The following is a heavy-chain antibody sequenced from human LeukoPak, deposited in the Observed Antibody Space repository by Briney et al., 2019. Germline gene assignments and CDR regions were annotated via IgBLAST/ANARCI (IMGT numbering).Heavy chain of an antibody. CDR2: ISSNGGST. J-gene: IGHJ4*02. Sequence: AGGSLRLSCAASGFTFSSYAIHWVRQAPGKGLEYVSAISSNGGSTYYANSVKGRFTISRDNSKNTLYLQMGSLRAEDMAVYYCARDRERGYFDYWGQGTLVTVSS. CDR3: ARDRERGYFDY. V-gene: IGHV3-64*01. CDR1: GFTFSSYA. D-gene: IGHD1-26*01.